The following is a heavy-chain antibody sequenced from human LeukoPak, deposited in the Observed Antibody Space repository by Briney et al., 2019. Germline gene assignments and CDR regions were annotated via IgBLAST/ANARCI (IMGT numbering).Heavy chain of an antibody. CDR1: GYTFTSYY. V-gene: IGHV1-46*01. J-gene: IGHJ4*02. CDR3: ARESPDYDFWSGYYTGGWFYSDY. D-gene: IGHD3-3*01. CDR2: INPSGGST. Sequence: ASVRVSCKASGYTFTSYYMHWVRQAPGQGLEWMGIINPSGGSTSYAQKFQGRVTMTRDTSTSTVYMELSSLRSEDTAVYYCARESPDYDFWSGYYTGGWFYSDYWGQGTLVTVSS.